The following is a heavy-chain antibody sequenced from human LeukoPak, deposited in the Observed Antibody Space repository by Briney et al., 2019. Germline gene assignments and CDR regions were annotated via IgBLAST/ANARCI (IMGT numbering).Heavy chain of an antibody. Sequence: SETLSLTCTVSGGSISEKYCSWIRQLPGKGLEWIGYIHYSGTTSYNPSLMSRVVISVDTSKNQFSLTLNSVTAADTAMYYCATVPGYSYGYGYFDYWGQGTLVTVSS. J-gene: IGHJ4*02. CDR1: GGSISEKY. CDR2: IHYSGTT. V-gene: IGHV4-59*01. CDR3: ATVPGYSYGYGYFDY. D-gene: IGHD5-18*01.